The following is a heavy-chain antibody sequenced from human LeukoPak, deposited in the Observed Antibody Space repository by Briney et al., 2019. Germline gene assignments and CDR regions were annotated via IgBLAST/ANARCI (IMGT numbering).Heavy chain of an antibody. CDR1: GFTFSSYG. CDR3: AKDRRIAAAGDTLIPNGGFDY. D-gene: IGHD6-13*01. Sequence: PGRSLRLSCAASGFTFSSYGMHWVRQAPGKGLEWVAVISYDGSNKYYADSVKGRFTISRDNSKNTLYLQMNSLRAEDTAVYYCAKDRRIAAAGDTLIPNGGFDYWGQGTLVTVSS. V-gene: IGHV3-30*18. CDR2: ISYDGSNK. J-gene: IGHJ4*02.